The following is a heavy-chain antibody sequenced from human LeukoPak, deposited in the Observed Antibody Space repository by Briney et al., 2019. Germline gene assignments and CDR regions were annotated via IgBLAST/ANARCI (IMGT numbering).Heavy chain of an antibody. CDR2: INPNSGGT. CDR1: GYTFTGYY. D-gene: IGHD6-19*01. CDR3: AREEPPDSSDWYDWFDP. V-gene: IGHV1-2*06. J-gene: IGHJ5*02. Sequence: ASVKVSCKASGYTFTGYYMHWVRQAPGQGLEWMGRINPNSGGTNYAQKFQGRVTMTRDTSISTAYMELSRLRSDDTAVYYCAREEPPDSSDWYDWFDPWGQGTLVTVSS.